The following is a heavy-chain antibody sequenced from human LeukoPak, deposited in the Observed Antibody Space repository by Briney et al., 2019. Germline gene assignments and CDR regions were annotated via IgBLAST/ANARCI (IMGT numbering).Heavy chain of an antibody. D-gene: IGHD1-26*01. CDR2: IKQDGSEK. V-gene: IGHV3-7*03. J-gene: IGHJ4*02. CDR1: GFTFSSYW. CDR3: AKPRGGTYQYYFDY. Sequence: GGSLRLSCAASGFTFSSYWMSWVRQAPGKGLEWVANIKQDGSEKYYVDSVKGRFTISRDNSKNALYLQMNSLRAEDTALYYCAKPRGGTYQYYFDYWGQGALVTVSS.